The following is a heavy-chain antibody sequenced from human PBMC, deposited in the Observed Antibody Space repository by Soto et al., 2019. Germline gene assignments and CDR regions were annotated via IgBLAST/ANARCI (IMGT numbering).Heavy chain of an antibody. CDR3: VQSRCGGDCLQSYSSHSYYGLDV. V-gene: IGHV2-5*02. CDR1: GFSLSTTGVG. J-gene: IGHJ6*02. Sequence: QITLKESGPPLVKPTQTLTLTCTFSGFSLSTTGVGVGWIRQPPGKALERLALIYWDDDKRYNPSLKSRLTITKDTSKNQVVLTMTNMDPVDTATYYCVQSRCGGDCLQSYSSHSYYGLDVWGQGTTVTVSS. D-gene: IGHD2-21*01. CDR2: IYWDDDK.